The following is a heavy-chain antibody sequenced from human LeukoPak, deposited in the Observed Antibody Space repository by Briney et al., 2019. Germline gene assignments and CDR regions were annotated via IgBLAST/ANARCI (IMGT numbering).Heavy chain of an antibody. CDR3: AGEPRQLAY. V-gene: IGHV3-7*03. CDR1: GWSFSSYW. J-gene: IGHJ4*02. D-gene: IGHD6-6*01. Sequence: GGSLRLSCAVSGWSFSSYWMSWVRQVPGKGLEWVSSINEVGSDTLYADSVRGRFTISRDNAKNSLYLQMNSLTVEDTATYYCAGEPRQLAYWGQGTLVTVSS. CDR2: INEVGSDT.